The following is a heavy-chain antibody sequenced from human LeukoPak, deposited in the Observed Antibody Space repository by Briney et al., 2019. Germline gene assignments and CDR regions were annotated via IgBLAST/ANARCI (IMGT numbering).Heavy chain of an antibody. CDR3: ARENFRTYRLLYYFDY. D-gene: IGHD1-14*01. J-gene: IGHJ4*02. Sequence: SETLSLTCTVSGGSISSYYWSWVRQPPGKGLEWIGYIYYSGTTNYNPSLKSRVTISVDTSKNQFSLNLSSVTAADTAVYYCARENFRTYRLLYYFDYWGQGTLVTVSS. CDR2: IYYSGTT. CDR1: GGSISSYY. V-gene: IGHV4-59*01.